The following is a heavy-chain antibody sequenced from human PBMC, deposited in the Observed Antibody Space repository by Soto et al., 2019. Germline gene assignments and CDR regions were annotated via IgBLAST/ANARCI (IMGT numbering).Heavy chain of an antibody. Sequence: QVTVKESDPVLVKPTETLTLTCTVSGFSLSNAGLGVSWIRQPPGKALEWLAHIFSNDEKSYSTSLKSRHTISKDTSKSQVVLTMTNMDPVDTATYYCASTYSTSWYWFDPWGQGTLVTVSS. CDR2: IFSNDEK. CDR1: GFSLSNAGLG. CDR3: ASTYSTSWYWFDP. D-gene: IGHD6-13*01. J-gene: IGHJ5*02. V-gene: IGHV2-26*04.